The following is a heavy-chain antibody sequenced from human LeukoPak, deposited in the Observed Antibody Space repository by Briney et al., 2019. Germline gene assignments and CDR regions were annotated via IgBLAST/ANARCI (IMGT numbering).Heavy chain of an antibody. J-gene: IGHJ3*02. V-gene: IGHV4-39*01. CDR2: IYYSGST. Sequence: SETLSLTCTVSGGSISSSSYYWGWIRQLPGKGLEWIGSIYYSGSTYYNPSLKSRVTISVDTSKNQFSLKLSSVTAADTAVYYCAQRALAPGAFDIWGQGTMVAVSS. CDR3: AQRALAPGAFDI. CDR1: GGSISSSSYY.